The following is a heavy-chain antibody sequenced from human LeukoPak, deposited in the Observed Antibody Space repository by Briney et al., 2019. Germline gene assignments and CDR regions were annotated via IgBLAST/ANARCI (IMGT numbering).Heavy chain of an antibody. D-gene: IGHD2-15*01. J-gene: IGHJ4*02. CDR3: ARGYVVAATHY. Sequence: PSETLSLTCTVSGGSISSSSYYWGWIRQPPGKGLEWIGSIYYSGSTYYNPSLKSRVTISVDTSKNQFSLKLSSVIAADTAVYYCARGYVVAATHYWGQGTLVTVSS. CDR2: IYYSGST. V-gene: IGHV4-39*07. CDR1: GGSISSSSYY.